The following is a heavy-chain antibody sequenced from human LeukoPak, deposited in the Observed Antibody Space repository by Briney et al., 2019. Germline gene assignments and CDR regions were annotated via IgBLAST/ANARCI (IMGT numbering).Heavy chain of an antibody. CDR2: ISAYNGNT. CDR1: GYTFTSYG. J-gene: IGHJ5*02. CDR3: ARLFVNVAATVSWFDP. V-gene: IGHV1-18*01. D-gene: IGHD6-13*01. Sequence: ASVKVSCKASGYTFTSYGISWVRQAPGQGLEWMGWISAYNGNTNYAQKLQGRVTMTTDTSTSTAYMELRSLRPDDTAVYYCARLFVNVAATVSWFDPWGQGTLVTVSS.